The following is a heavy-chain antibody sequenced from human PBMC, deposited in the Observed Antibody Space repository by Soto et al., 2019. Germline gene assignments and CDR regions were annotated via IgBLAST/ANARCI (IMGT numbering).Heavy chain of an antibody. CDR3: ASNPCPTGGYCRFGAFDI. CDR1: GGTFSSYA. CDR2: IIPIFGTA. V-gene: IGHV1-69*13. Sequence: AAVKVSCKASGGTFSSYAISWVRQAPGQGLEWMGGIIPIFGTANYAQKFRDRVTITADESTSTAYMELSSLRSEDTAVYYCASNPCPTGGYCRFGAFDIWGQGTMVTVSS. D-gene: IGHD3-16*01. J-gene: IGHJ3*02.